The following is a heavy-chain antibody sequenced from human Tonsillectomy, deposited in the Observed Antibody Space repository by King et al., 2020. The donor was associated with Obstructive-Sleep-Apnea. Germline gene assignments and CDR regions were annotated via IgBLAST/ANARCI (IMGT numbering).Heavy chain of an antibody. V-gene: IGHV3-7*01. CDR2: IKQDGCKI. CDR3: ASGDWSFDF. J-gene: IGHJ4*02. Sequence: EVQLVESGGGLVQPGGSLRLSCAASGFTFSTYWMNWVRQAPGKGLEWVASIKQDGCKIYYGDSVKGRFTISRGNAENSLYLQMNSLRAEDTAVYYCASGDWSFDFWGQGTLVTVSS. D-gene: IGHD2-21*02. CDR1: GFTFSTYW.